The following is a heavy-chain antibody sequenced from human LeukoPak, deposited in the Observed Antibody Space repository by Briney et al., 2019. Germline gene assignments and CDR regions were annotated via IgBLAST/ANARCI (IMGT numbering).Heavy chain of an antibody. CDR2: IYYSGST. CDR3: TRGAGWLIDY. J-gene: IGHJ4*02. D-gene: IGHD3-16*01. Sequence: SETLSLTCNVSSGSISGYYWTWLRQPPGKGLEWIGFIYYSGSTNYNPSLKSRVTMSVDTSKNELSLRMTSVTAADTAVYYCTRGAGWLIDYWGQGILVTVSS. CDR1: SGSISGYY. V-gene: IGHV4-59*01.